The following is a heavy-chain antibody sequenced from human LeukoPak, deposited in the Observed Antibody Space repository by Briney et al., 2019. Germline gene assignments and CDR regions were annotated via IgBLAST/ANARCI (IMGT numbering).Heavy chain of an antibody. V-gene: IGHV3-23*01. D-gene: IGHD3-9*01. Sequence: GGSLRLSCAASGFTFSSYAMGWVRQAPGKGLEWVSAISGSGGSTYYADSVKGRFTISRDNSKNTLYLQMNSLRAEDTAVYYCAKDVKVGIRYFDWLLYPEYWGQGTLVTVSS. CDR3: AKDVKVGIRYFDWLLYPEY. J-gene: IGHJ4*02. CDR2: ISGSGGST. CDR1: GFTFSSYA.